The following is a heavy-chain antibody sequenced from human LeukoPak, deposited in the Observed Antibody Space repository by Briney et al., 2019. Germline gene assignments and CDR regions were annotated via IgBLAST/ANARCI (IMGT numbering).Heavy chain of an antibody. CDR3: ARHRKAGDCSSPSCDRSHYFDY. J-gene: IGHJ4*02. CDR2: IIPILGIA. CDR1: GGTFSSYA. V-gene: IGHV1-69*04. D-gene: IGHD2-2*01. Sequence: SVKVSCKASGGTFSSYAISWVRQAPGQGLEWMGRIIPILGIANYAQKFQGRVTITADKSTSTAYMELSSLSSVTAADTAVYYCARHRKAGDCSSPSCDRSHYFDYGGQEPLVPVP.